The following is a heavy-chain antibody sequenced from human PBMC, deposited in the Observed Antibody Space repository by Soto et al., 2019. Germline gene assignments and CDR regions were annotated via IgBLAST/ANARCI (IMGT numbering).Heavy chain of an antibody. J-gene: IGHJ2*01. D-gene: IGHD3-10*01. Sequence: EVQLLESGGRLVQPGGSLRLSCAASGFTFISYAMNWVRQAPGKGLQWVAAISGGGDATFYADSVKGRFTISRDNSRNTVSLQMNSLGADDTAVYYCARKVPGSTTRPDYWYFDLWGRGTLVTVSS. CDR3: ARKVPGSTTRPDYWYFDL. V-gene: IGHV3-23*01. CDR2: ISGGGDAT. CDR1: GFTFISYA.